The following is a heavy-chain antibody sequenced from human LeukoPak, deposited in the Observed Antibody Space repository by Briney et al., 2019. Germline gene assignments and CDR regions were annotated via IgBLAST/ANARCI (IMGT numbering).Heavy chain of an antibody. CDR2: ICCSGST. V-gene: IGHV4-39*07. Sequence: SETLSLTCTVSGGSISSSDYYWGWIRQPPGKGLEWIGSICCSGSTYYSPSLKSRVTISVDTSKNQFSLKLSSVTAADTAVYYCAGEGIAARAFDIWGQGTMVTVSS. CDR3: AGEGIAARAFDI. D-gene: IGHD6-25*01. J-gene: IGHJ3*02. CDR1: GGSISSSDYY.